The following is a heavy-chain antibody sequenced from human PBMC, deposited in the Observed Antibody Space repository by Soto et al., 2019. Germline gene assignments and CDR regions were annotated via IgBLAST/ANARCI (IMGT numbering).Heavy chain of an antibody. CDR3: AREAAVAGTAFDH. D-gene: IGHD6-19*01. CDR1: GYPFTSYY. CDR2: INVSDGST. Sequence: ASVKVSCKASGYPFTSYYLHWVRQAPGQGPEWMGRINVSDGSTRYAQNFQGRVTMTRDTSTTTVYMELSPLRSDDTAVYYCAREAAVAGTAFDHWGQGTLVTVSS. J-gene: IGHJ5*02. V-gene: IGHV1-46*01.